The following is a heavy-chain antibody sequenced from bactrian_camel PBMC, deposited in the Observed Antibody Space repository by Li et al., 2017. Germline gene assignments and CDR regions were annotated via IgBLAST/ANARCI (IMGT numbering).Heavy chain of an antibody. Sequence: HVQLVESGGASVQAGGSLRLSCAAAGDILGRNWMAWFRQAPGKEREGVAAIASFGSSTDYANSVKGRFTISQDKAKNTLDLQMNNLKLEDTAMYYCAYVRAPAEGRCAYYEYRYYSQWGQGTQVTVS. D-gene: IGHD1*01. CDR1: GDILGRNW. CDR3: AYVRAPAEGRCAYYEYRYYSQ. CDR2: IASFGSST. V-gene: IGHV3S1*01. J-gene: IGHJ4*01.